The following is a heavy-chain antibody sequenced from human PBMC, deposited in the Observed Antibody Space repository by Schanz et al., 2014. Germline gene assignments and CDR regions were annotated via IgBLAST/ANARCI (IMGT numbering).Heavy chain of an antibody. J-gene: IGHJ4*02. D-gene: IGHD3-10*01. CDR1: GFTFSSYW. Sequence: EVQLVESGGGLVQPGGSLRLSCAASGFTFSSYWMSWVRQAPGKGLEWVANIKQDGSEKYYVDSVQGRFTISRDNAKNSVYLQMNSLRAEDTAEYYCARGVRVRGIIIDYWGPGTLVTVSS. CDR3: ARGVRVRGIIIDY. V-gene: IGHV3-7*01. CDR2: IKQDGSEK.